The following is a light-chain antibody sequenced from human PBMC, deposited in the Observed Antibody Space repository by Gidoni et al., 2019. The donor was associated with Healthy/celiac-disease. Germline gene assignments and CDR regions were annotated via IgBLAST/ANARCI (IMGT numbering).Light chain of an antibody. CDR3: QQYGSSPWT. Sequence: QSVSSSYLAWYQQKPGQAPRLLIYGASSRATGIPDRFSGSGSGTDFTLTISRLEPEDFAVYYCQQYGSSPWTFGQGTKVEIK. V-gene: IGKV3-20*01. J-gene: IGKJ1*01. CDR2: GAS. CDR1: QSVSSSY.